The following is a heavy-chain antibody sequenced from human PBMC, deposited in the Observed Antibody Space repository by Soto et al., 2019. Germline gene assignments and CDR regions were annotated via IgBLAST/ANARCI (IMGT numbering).Heavy chain of an antibody. V-gene: IGHV1-18*04. CDR1: GYTFTSYG. CDR2: ISAYNGNT. CDR3: ARHTIFGVVILYGMDV. D-gene: IGHD3-3*01. Sequence: ASVKVSCKASGYTFTSYGISWVRQAPGQGLEWMGWISAYNGNTNYAQKLQGRVTMTTDTSTSTAYMELRSLRSDDTAVYYCARHTIFGVVILYGMDVWGQGTTVTVSS. J-gene: IGHJ6*02.